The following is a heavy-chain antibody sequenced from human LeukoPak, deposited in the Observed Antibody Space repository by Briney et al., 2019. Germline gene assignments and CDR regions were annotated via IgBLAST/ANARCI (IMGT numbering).Heavy chain of an antibody. CDR3: ARQWLGNYYFDY. V-gene: IGHV4-59*08. D-gene: IGHD6-19*01. CDR1: GGSTSSYY. CDR2: IYYSGST. Sequence: PSETLSLTCTVSGGSTSSYYWSWIRQPPGKGLEWIGYIYYSGSTNYNPSLKSRVTISVDTSKSQFSLKLSSVTAADTAVYYCARQWLGNYYFDYWGQGTLVTVSS. J-gene: IGHJ4*02.